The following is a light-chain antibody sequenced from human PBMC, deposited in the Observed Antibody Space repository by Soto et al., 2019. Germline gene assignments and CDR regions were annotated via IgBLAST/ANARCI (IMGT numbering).Light chain of an antibody. V-gene: IGKV3-15*01. CDR3: QQCNSWPRT. Sequence: EIVMTQSPATLSVSPGERATLSCRASQSVSGNLAWYQHKPGQAPRLLIYGASTRATGIPARFGGSGSGTEFTLTISSLQSEDFAVYYCQQCNSWPRTFGQGTKLEIK. CDR1: QSVSGN. J-gene: IGKJ2*01. CDR2: GAS.